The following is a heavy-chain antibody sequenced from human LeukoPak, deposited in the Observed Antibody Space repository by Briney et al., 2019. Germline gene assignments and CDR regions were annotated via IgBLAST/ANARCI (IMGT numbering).Heavy chain of an antibody. V-gene: IGHV3-9*01. CDR3: ARNNGMDV. CDR1: GFTFDDYA. CDR2: ISWNSGNT. J-gene: IGHJ6*02. Sequence: PGGSLRLSCAASGFTFDDYAMYWVRQSPGKGLEWVSGISWNSGNTGYADSVRGRFTISRDNAKNSLYLQMNSLRAEDTALYHCARNNGMDVWGQGTTVIVSS.